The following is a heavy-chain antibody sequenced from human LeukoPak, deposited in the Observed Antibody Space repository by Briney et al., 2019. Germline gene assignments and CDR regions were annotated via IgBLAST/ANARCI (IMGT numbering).Heavy chain of an antibody. Sequence: ASVKVSCKASGYTFTNYDINWVRQATGQGLEWMGWVNPNSGNTGYAQKFQGRVTLTRNTSISTAYMELSSLRSEDTAVYYCARSPARIAAAGTGYYGMDVWGQGTTVTVSS. CDR1: GYTFTNYD. CDR3: ARSPARIAAAGTGYYGMDV. D-gene: IGHD6-13*01. J-gene: IGHJ6*02. CDR2: VNPNSGNT. V-gene: IGHV1-8*01.